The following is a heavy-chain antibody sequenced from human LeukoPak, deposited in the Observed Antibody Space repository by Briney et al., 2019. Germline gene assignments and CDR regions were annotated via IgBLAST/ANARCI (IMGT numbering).Heavy chain of an antibody. CDR3: ARIGYSSSSFDY. D-gene: IGHD6-6*01. CDR1: GFTFSSYW. J-gene: IGHJ4*02. Sequence: GGSLRLSCAASGFTFSSYWMSWVRQAPGKGLEWVANIKQDGSEKYYVDSVKGRFTISRDNAKNSLYLQMSSPRVDDTAVYPCARIGYSSSSFDYWGQGTLATVSS. V-gene: IGHV3-7*01. CDR2: IKQDGSEK.